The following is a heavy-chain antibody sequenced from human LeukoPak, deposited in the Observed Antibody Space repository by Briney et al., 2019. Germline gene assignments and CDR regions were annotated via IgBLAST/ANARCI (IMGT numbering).Heavy chain of an antibody. Sequence: HPGGSLRLSCAASGFTFSSYGMHWVRQAPGKGLEWVAFIRYDGSNKYYADSVKGRFTVSRDNSKNTLYLQMNSLRAEDTAVYYCAKEELPRLWSLGYWGQGTLVTVSS. CDR2: IRYDGSNK. J-gene: IGHJ4*02. D-gene: IGHD1-26*01. CDR3: AKEELPRLWSLGY. V-gene: IGHV3-30*02. CDR1: GFTFSSYG.